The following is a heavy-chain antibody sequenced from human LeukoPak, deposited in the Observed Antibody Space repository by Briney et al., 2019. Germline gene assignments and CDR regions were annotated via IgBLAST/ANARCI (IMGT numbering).Heavy chain of an antibody. CDR3: ARGVWFGELFGPQAPDY. CDR1: GFTFSSYE. J-gene: IGHJ4*02. CDR2: ISSSGGTI. V-gene: IGHV3-48*03. Sequence: GGSLRLSCAASGFTFSSYEMNWVRQAPGKGLEWVSYISSSGGTIYYADSVKGRFTISRDNAKNSLYLQMNSLRAEDTAVYYCARGVWFGELFGPQAPDYWGQGTLVTVSS. D-gene: IGHD3-10*01.